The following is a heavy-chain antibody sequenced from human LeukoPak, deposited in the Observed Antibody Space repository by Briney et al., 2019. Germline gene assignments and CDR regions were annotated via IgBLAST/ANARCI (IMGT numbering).Heavy chain of an antibody. CDR1: GFTVSSND. CDR2: IYSGGST. Sequence: GGSLRLSCAASGFTVSSNDMSWVRQAPGKGLEWVSVIYSGGSTYYADSVKGRFTISRDNAKNTLYLQMNSLRAEDTAVYYCARDSSSWYGGEYDYWGQGTLVTVSS. CDR3: ARDSSSWYGGEYDY. J-gene: IGHJ4*02. D-gene: IGHD6-13*01. V-gene: IGHV3-53*01.